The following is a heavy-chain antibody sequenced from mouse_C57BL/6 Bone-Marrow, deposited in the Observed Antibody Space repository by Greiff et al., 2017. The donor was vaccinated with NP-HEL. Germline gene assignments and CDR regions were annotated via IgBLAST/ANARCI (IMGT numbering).Heavy chain of an antibody. CDR3: TRKTIYYDYDPFAY. D-gene: IGHD2-4*01. CDR2: IDPETGGT. V-gene: IGHV1-15*01. CDR1: GYTFTDYE. J-gene: IGHJ3*01. Sequence: VKLMESGAELVRPGASVTLSCKASGYTFTDYEMHWVKQTPVHGLEWIGAIDPETGGTAYNQKFKGKAILTADKSSSTAYMELRSLTSEDSAVYYCTRKTIYYDYDPFAYWGQGTLVTVSA.